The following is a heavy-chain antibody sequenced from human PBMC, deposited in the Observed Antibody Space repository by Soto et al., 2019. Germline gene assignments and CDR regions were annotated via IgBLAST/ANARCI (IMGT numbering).Heavy chain of an antibody. J-gene: IGHJ5*02. CDR2: INHSGST. V-gene: IGHV4-34*01. D-gene: IGHD3-16*02. CDR3: ARGPSYDYVWGSYRYTWFDP. Sequence: SETLSLTCAVYGGSFSGYYWSWIRQPPGKGLEWIGEINHSGSTNYNPSLKGRVTISVDTSKNQFSLKLSSVTAADTAVYYCARGPSYDYVWGSYRYTWFDPWGQGTLVTVSS. CDR1: GGSFSGYY.